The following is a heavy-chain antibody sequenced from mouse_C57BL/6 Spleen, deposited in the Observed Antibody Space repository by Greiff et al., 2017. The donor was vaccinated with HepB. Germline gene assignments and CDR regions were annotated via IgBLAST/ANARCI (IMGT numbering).Heavy chain of an antibody. J-gene: IGHJ2*01. CDR3: ARRVYGNSPDY. CDR2: IDPSDSYT. V-gene: IGHV1-69*01. D-gene: IGHD2-1*01. CDR1: GYTFTSYW. Sequence: QVQLQQPGAELVMPGASVKLSCKASGYTFTSYWMHWVKQRPGQGLEWIGEIDPSDSYTNYNQKFKGKSTLTVDKSSSTAYMQLSSLTSEDSAVYYCARRVYGNSPDYWGQGTTRTVSS.